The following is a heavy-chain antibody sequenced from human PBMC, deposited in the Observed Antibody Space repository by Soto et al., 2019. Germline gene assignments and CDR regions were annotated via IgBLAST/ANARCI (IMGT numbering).Heavy chain of an antibody. V-gene: IGHV1-2*04. CDR3: ARVAPAGSDYYYGMDV. Sequence: ASVKVSCKASGYTFTGYYMHWVRQAPGQGLEWMGWINPNSGGTNYAQKFQGWVTMTRDTSISTAYMELSRLRSDDTAVYYCARVAPAGSDYYYGMDVWGQGTTVTVSS. J-gene: IGHJ6*02. CDR1: GYTFTGYY. D-gene: IGHD6-19*01. CDR2: INPNSGGT.